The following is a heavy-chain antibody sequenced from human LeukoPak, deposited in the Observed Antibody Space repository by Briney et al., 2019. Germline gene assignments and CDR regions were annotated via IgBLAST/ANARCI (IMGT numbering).Heavy chain of an antibody. CDR1: GGSISSYY. Sequence: SETLSLACTVSGGSISSYYWSWIRQPAGKGLEWIGRIYTSGSTNYNPSLKSRVTMSVDTSKNQFSLKLSSVTAADTAVYYCTLETSPYCSGGSCYSDFDYWGQGTLVTVSS. V-gene: IGHV4-4*07. CDR3: TLETSPYCSGGSCYSDFDY. CDR2: IYTSGST. J-gene: IGHJ4*02. D-gene: IGHD2-15*01.